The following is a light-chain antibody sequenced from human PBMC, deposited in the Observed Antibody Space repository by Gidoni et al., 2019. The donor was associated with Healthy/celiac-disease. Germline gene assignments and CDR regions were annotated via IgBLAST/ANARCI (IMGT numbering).Light chain of an antibody. J-gene: IGKJ5*01. CDR1: KSISSW. Sequence: DIQMTQSPSTLSASVGERVTITCRASKSISSWLAWYQQKPGKAPKLLSYKASNLDSGVPSRCRGSGSGTEFTRTIRSLQPDDCATYYCQQYNSWVTFGQETRLEIK. CDR3: QQYNSWVT. CDR2: KAS. V-gene: IGKV1-5*03.